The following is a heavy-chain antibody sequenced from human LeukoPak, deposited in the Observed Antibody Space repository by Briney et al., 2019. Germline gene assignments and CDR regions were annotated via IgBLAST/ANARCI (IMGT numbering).Heavy chain of an antibody. CDR3: ARDESQQLVLDNWFDP. Sequence: GASVKVSCKASGYTFTGDYMHWVRQAPGQGLEWMGRINPNSGGTNYAQKFQGRVTMTRDTSISTAYMELSRLRSDDTAVYYCARDESQQLVLDNWFDPWGQGTLVTVSS. D-gene: IGHD6-13*01. CDR1: GYTFTGDY. J-gene: IGHJ5*02. V-gene: IGHV1-2*06. CDR2: INPNSGGT.